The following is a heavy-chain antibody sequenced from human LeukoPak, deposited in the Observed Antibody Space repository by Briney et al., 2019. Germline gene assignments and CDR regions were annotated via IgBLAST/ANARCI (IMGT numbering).Heavy chain of an antibody. CDR1: GGSISSSSYY. Sequence: SETLSLTCTVSGGSISSSSYYWSWIRQPAGKGLEWIGRIYTSGSTNYNPSLKSRVTISVDTSKNQFSLKLSSVTAADTAVYYCARGEDFWSGLASPSTMDVWGKGTMVTVSS. D-gene: IGHD3-3*01. CDR3: ARGEDFWSGLASPSTMDV. V-gene: IGHV4-61*02. J-gene: IGHJ6*04. CDR2: IYTSGST.